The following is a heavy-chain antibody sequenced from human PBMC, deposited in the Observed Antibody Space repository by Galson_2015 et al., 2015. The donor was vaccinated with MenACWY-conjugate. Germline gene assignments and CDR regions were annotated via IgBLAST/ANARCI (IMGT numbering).Heavy chain of an antibody. V-gene: IGHV4-61*01. Sequence: SETLSLTCTVSGGSIKSNSYYWSWIRQPPGKGLEWIGYIYYSGSTNYNPSLESRVTISIDTSKNQFSLKLNSVTAADTAVYFCARDSLGAFRRAHDYWGQGTLVTVSS. J-gene: IGHJ4*02. CDR1: GGSIKSNSYY. D-gene: IGHD3-16*01. CDR3: ARDSLGAFRRAHDY. CDR2: IYYSGST.